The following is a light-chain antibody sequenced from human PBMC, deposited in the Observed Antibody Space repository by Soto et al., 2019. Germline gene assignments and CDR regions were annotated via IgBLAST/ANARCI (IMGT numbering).Light chain of an antibody. Sequence: DIQLTQSPAPLSASQGERATITCRASQGISNYFAWYQQKPGQVPKLLIYAASTLQSGVPSRFSGSGSGTDFTLTISSLQPEDVATYYCQQYKSAPFTFGQGSMV. V-gene: IGKV1-27*01. CDR2: AAS. CDR1: QGISNY. J-gene: IGKJ2*01. CDR3: QQYKSAPFT.